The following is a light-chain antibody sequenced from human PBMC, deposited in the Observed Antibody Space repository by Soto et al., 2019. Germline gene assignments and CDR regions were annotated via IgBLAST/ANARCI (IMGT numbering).Light chain of an antibody. CDR2: EVS. Sequence: QSALTQPASVSGSPGQSITISCTGTSRDGGGYNYVSWYQQHPGKAPKLMIYEVSNRPSGVSNRFSGSKSGNTASLTISGLQAEDESDYYCSSYTSSSTRVFGGGTKLTVL. CDR1: SRDGGGYNY. J-gene: IGLJ3*02. CDR3: SSYTSSSTRV. V-gene: IGLV2-14*01.